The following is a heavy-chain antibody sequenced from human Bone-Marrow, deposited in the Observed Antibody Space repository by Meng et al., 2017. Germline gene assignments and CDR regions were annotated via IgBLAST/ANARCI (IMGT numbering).Heavy chain of an antibody. CDR3: TPTERYYYGMDV. V-gene: IGHV3-15*01. CDR2: IKSKTDGGAT. J-gene: IGHJ6*02. Sequence: GESLKISCAASGFTFSNAWMSWVRQAPGKGLKWVGRIKSKTDGGATDYAAPVKGRFTISRDDSKNTLYLQMNSLKTEDTAVYYCTPTERYYYGMDVWGQGTTVTVSS. CDR1: GFTFSNAW.